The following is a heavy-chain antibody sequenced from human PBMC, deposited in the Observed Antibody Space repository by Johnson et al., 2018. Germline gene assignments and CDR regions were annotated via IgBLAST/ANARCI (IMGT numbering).Heavy chain of an antibody. CDR3: AKGEDTASLYYYYYGMDV. CDR2: ISYDGSNK. V-gene: IGHV3-30*18. CDR1: GFTFSSYG. Sequence: QVQLVQSGGGVVQPGRSLRLSCAASGFTFSSYGMHWVRQAPGKGLEWVAVISYDGSNKYYADSVKGRFTISRDNSKNTLYLQMNSLRAEDTAVYYCAKGEDTASLYYYYYGMDVWGQGTTVTVSS. D-gene: IGHD5-18*01. J-gene: IGHJ6*02.